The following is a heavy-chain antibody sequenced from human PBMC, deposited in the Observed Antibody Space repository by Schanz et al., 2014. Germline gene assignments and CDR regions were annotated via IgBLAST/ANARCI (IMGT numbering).Heavy chain of an antibody. Sequence: VQLVESGGGLVKPGGSLGLSCAASGFSIRNHDMHWVRQAPGKGLEWVSSISSSGSYIYYADSVKGRFSISRDNAKNSLFLQMNRLRAEDTALYYCAIIGVMVAVAGTRADYWGQGTLVTVSS. D-gene: IGHD6-19*01. CDR1: GFSIRNHD. CDR2: ISSSGSYI. J-gene: IGHJ4*02. V-gene: IGHV3-21*02. CDR3: AIIGVMVAVAGTRADY.